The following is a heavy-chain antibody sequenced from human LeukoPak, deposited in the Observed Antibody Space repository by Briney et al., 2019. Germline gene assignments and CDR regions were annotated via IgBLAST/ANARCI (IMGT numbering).Heavy chain of an antibody. CDR2: INHSGST. D-gene: IGHD3-3*01. J-gene: IGHJ4*02. CDR1: GGSFSGYY. Sequence: PSETLSLTCAVYGGSFSGYYWSWIRQPPGKGLEWIGEINHSGSTNYNPSLKSRVTISVDTSKNQFSLKLSSVTAADTAVYYCARVRIDFWSGTTYFDYWGQGTLVTVSS. V-gene: IGHV4-34*01. CDR3: ARVRIDFWSGTTYFDY.